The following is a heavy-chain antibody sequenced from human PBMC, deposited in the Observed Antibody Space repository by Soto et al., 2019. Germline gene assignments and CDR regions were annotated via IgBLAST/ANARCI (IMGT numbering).Heavy chain of an antibody. D-gene: IGHD2-21*01. CDR3: AKIGGFCGTDCHFDF. V-gene: IGHV3-23*01. CDR2: ITTTDRMT. CDR1: GSTFSTYA. J-gene: IGHJ5*01. Sequence: EVQVLESGGGLVQPGGSLRLSCVASGSTFSTYAMTWVRQAPGKGLEWVSAITTTDRMTYYAVSVKGRFTISRDNSKNTVYLQMNTLRGEDTAVYYCAKIGGFCGTDCHFDFWGQGTLVTVSS.